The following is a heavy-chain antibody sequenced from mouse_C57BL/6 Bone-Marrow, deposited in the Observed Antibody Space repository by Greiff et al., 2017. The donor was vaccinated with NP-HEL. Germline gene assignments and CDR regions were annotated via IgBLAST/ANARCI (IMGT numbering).Heavy chain of an antibody. CDR1: GYTFTSYW. CDR3: FNWARAMDY. D-gene: IGHD4-1*01. V-gene: IGHV1-5*01. CDR2: LYPGNSDT. Sequence: EVQLVESGTVLARPGASVKMSCTTSGYTFTSYWMPWVKQRPGQGLEWIGALYPGNSDTSYNQKFTGKAKLTAVTYASTAYMELSSLTNEDAAVYYGFNWARAMDYWGQGTSVTVSS. J-gene: IGHJ4*01.